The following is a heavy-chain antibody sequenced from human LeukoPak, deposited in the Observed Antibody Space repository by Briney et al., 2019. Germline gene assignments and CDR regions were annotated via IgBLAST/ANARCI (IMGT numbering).Heavy chain of an antibody. Sequence: SETLSLTCTVSGGSISRSSYYWGWIRQPPGKGLEWIGSIYYSGNTYYNPSLKSRVTISVDTLKNLFSLKLRSVTAADTAGYYCPMDCSGGTCYAAGGDYWGQATLATVSS. J-gene: IGHJ4*02. D-gene: IGHD2-15*01. CDR2: IYYSGNT. V-gene: IGHV4-39*01. CDR3: PMDCSGGTCYAAGGDY. CDR1: GGSISRSSYY.